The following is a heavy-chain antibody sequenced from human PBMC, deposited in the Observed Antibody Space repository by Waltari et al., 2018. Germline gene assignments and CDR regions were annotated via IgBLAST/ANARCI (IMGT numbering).Heavy chain of an antibody. J-gene: IGHJ5*02. Sequence: QVQLVQSGAEVKKPGSSVKVSCKASGGTFSSYAISWVRQAPGQGLEWMGRSIPICGTAKHAQKFQGRVTITADKSTSTAYMELSSLRSEDTAVYYCARDPGITGTTLGSWFDPWGQGTLVTVSS. CDR2: SIPICGTA. CDR1: GGTFSSYA. D-gene: IGHD1-7*01. CDR3: ARDPGITGTTLGSWFDP. V-gene: IGHV1-69*08.